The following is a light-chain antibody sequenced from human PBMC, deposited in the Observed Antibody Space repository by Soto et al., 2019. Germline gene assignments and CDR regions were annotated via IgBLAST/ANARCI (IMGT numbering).Light chain of an antibody. J-gene: IGKJ1*01. CDR2: WAS. CDR1: QSSLYSSNNKNY. CDR3: QQYYSNQWT. Sequence: IVMTQSPESLAVSLGERATINCKSSQSSLYSSNNKNYLAWYKQKVGQPPKLLIYWASTRESVVPDRFSGSGSGTAITLSILSVQAEDVAVYYCQQYYSNQWTFGQGTKVEIK. V-gene: IGKV4-1*01.